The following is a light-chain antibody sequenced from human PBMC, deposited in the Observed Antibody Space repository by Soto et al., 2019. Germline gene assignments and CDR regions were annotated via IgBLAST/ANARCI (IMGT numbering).Light chain of an antibody. CDR3: QQSYSTPYT. J-gene: IGKJ2*01. CDR1: QSISSY. Sequence: EIQMTQSPSSLSASVGDRVTITCRASQSISSYLNWYQQKPGKAPKLLIYAASSLQSGVPSRFSGSGSGTDFTLTISSLQSEDCATYYCQQSYSTPYTVGQGTKLEIK. CDR2: AAS. V-gene: IGKV1-39*01.